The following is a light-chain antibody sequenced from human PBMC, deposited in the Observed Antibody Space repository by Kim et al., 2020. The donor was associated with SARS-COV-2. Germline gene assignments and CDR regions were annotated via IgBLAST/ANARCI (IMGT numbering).Light chain of an antibody. J-gene: IGLJ1*01. CDR2: DVT. Sequence: GQSVTISCSGTTSDIGTYNFVSWYQQFPGKAPKLIIYDVTQRPSGVPDRFSGSRSVNTASLTISGLQTEDEADYTCCSFAGNYTFVFGTGTKVTVL. CDR1: TSDIGTYNF. V-gene: IGLV2-11*01. CDR3: CSFAGNYTFV.